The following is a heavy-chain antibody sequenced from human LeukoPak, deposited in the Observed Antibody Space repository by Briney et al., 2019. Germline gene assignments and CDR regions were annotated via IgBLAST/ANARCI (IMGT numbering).Heavy chain of an antibody. D-gene: IGHD5-12*01. Sequence: SETLSLTCAVYGGSISSYYWSWIRQPPGKGLEWIGEINHSGSTNYNPSLKSRVTISVDTSKNQFSLKLSSVTAADTAVYYCARGWIVATIYAYYFDYWGQGTLVTVSS. CDR3: ARGWIVATIYAYYFDY. J-gene: IGHJ4*02. V-gene: IGHV4-34*01. CDR1: GGSISSYY. CDR2: INHSGST.